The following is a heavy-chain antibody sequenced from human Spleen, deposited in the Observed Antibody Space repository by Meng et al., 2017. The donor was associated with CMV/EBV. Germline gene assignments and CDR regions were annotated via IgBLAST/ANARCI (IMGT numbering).Heavy chain of an antibody. Sequence: SVTLSLTCTVSDYSISSGYYWGWVRQPPGKGLEWIVTIYPSGSTFYNPSLKGRVTILLDMSKNHFSLNLISVTAADTAIYYCVRVTDATWGPDSFDIWGQGTLVTVSS. CDR2: IYPSGST. CDR1: DYSISSGYY. J-gene: IGHJ3*02. D-gene: IGHD7-27*01. V-gene: IGHV4-38-2*02. CDR3: VRVTDATWGPDSFDI.